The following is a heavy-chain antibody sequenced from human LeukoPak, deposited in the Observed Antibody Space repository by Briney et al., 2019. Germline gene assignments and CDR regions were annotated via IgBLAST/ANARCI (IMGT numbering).Heavy chain of an antibody. CDR1: GFTVSRNY. V-gene: IGHV3-53*01. CDR3: ARDHYDSSSMLDY. Sequence: GGSLRLSCAASGFTVSRNYMSWVRQAPGKGLEWVSVLYSVGSTYHADSVKGRFTISRDNSKNTLYLQMNSLRAEDTAVYYCARDHYDSSSMLDYWGQGTLVTVSS. D-gene: IGHD3-22*01. J-gene: IGHJ4*02. CDR2: LYSVGST.